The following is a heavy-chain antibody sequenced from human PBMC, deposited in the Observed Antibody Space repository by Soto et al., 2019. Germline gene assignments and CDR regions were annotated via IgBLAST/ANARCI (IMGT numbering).Heavy chain of an antibody. CDR1: GFTFSSYA. D-gene: IGHD6-6*01. Sequence: PGGSLRLSCAASGFTFSSYAMHWVRQAPGKGLEWVAVISYDGSNKYYADSVKGRFTISRDNSKNTLYLQMNSLRAEDTAVYYCAILSLIAARSGLDYWGQGTLVTVSS. V-gene: IGHV3-30-3*01. J-gene: IGHJ4*02. CDR3: AILSLIAARSGLDY. CDR2: ISYDGSNK.